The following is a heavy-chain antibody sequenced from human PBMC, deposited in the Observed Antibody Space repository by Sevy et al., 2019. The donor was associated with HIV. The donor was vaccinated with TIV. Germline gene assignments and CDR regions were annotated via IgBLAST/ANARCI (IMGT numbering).Heavy chain of an antibody. CDR1: GFTFSSYW. CDR2: IKQDGSEK. D-gene: IGHD2-2*01. Sequence: GGSLRLSCAASGFTFSSYWMSWVRQAPGKGLEWVANIKQDGSEKYYVDSVKGRFTISRDTATNSLYLQMNSLRAEDTAVYYCATDSPVVPAAIVGWKYYYYGMDVWGQGTTVTVSS. V-gene: IGHV3-7*01. CDR3: ATDSPVVPAAIVGWKYYYYGMDV. J-gene: IGHJ6*02.